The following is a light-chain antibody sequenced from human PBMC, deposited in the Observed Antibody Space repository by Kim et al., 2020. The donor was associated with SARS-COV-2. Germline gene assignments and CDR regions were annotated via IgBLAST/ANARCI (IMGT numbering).Light chain of an antibody. CDR3: QSADSSGTVV. V-gene: IGLV3-25*03. CDR2: KDS. J-gene: IGLJ2*01. CDR1: ALPKQY. Sequence: VPPGQTARITCYEDALPKQYAYWYQQKPGQAPVLVIYKDSERPSGIPERFSGSSSGTTVTLTISGVQAEDEADYYCQSADSSGTVVFGGGTQLTVL.